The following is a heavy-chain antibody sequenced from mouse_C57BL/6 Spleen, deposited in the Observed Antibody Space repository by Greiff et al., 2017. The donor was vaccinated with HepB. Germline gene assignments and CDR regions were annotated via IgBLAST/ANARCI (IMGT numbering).Heavy chain of an antibody. CDR1: GYTFTSYW. D-gene: IGHD2-4*01. CDR3: ARWRLPYYLDY. CDR2: IDPSDSET. Sequence: QVQLQQPGAELVRPGSSVKLSCKASGYTFTSYWMHWVKQRPIQGLEWIGNIDPSDSETHYNQKFKDKATLTVDKSSSTAYMQLSSLTSEDSAVYYCARWRLPYYLDYWGQGTTLTVSS. V-gene: IGHV1-52*01. J-gene: IGHJ2*01.